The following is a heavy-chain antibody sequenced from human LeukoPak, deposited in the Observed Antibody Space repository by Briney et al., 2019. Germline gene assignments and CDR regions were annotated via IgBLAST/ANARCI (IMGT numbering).Heavy chain of an antibody. D-gene: IGHD3-9*01. CDR3: ARRSLYYDILTGHYDY. V-gene: IGHV5-51*01. CDR1: GYSFTSYW. Sequence: GASLKFFYKGSGYSFTSYWIGWVRQMPEKGLEWMGIIYPGDCDTRYSPSFQRQVTISADKSISTAYLQWSSLKASDTAMYYCARRSLYYDILTGHYDYWGQGTLGTVSS. J-gene: IGHJ4*02. CDR2: IYPGDCDT.